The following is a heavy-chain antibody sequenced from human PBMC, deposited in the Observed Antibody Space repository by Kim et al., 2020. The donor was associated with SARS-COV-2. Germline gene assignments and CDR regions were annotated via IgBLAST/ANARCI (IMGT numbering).Heavy chain of an antibody. D-gene: IGHD3-16*02. V-gene: IGHV4-59*08. Sequence: LKSRVTISVDTSKNQFSLKLSSVTAADTACYYCARHHYDFVWGSYRYGMDVWGQGTTVTVSS. CDR3: ARHHYDFVWGSYRYGMDV. J-gene: IGHJ6*02.